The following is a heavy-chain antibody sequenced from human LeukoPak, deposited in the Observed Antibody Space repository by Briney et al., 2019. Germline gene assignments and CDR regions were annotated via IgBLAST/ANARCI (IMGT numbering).Heavy chain of an antibody. Sequence: PGGSLRLSCAASGFTFSDYTMNWVRQAPGKGLEWVSAISGSGGSTYYADSVKGRFTISRDNSKNTLYLQMNSLRAEDTAVYYCANGGVDYGDFFDYWGQGTLVTVSS. CDR3: ANGGVDYGDFFDY. J-gene: IGHJ4*02. CDR2: ISGSGGST. CDR1: GFTFSDYT. D-gene: IGHD4-17*01. V-gene: IGHV3-23*01.